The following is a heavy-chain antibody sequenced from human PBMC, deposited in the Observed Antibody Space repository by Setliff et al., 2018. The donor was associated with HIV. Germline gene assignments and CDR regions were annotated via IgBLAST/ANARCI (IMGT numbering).Heavy chain of an antibody. CDR2: INSYDGNT. CDR3: ARSKLSDAFDV. Sequence: RASVKVSCKASGYTFSSYGISWVRQAPGQGLEWMGWINSYDGNTNYEQKFQGRVTMTTDTSTTSAYLELRSLRPDDTAVYFCARSKLSDAFDVWGPGTMVTVSS. D-gene: IGHD1-1*01. CDR1: GYTFSSYG. V-gene: IGHV1-18*01. J-gene: IGHJ3*01.